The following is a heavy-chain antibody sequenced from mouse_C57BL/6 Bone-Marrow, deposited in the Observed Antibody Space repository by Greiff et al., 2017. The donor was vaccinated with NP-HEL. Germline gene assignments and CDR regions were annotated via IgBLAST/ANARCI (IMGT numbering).Heavy chain of an antibody. CDR3: ASIYYGYGWFAY. D-gene: IGHD2-2*01. J-gene: IGHJ3*01. V-gene: IGHV2-9-1*01. CDR2: IWTGGGT. CDR1: GFSLTSYA. Sequence: VKLMESGPGLVAPSQSLSITCTVSGFSLTSYAISWVRQPPGKGLEWLGVIWTGGGTNYNSALKSRMSISKDNSKSQVFLKMNSLQTDDTARYYCASIYYGYGWFAYWGQGTLVTVSA.